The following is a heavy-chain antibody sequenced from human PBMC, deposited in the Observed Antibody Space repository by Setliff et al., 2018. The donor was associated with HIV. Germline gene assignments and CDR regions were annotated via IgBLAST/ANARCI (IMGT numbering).Heavy chain of an antibody. CDR1: GDSVSGYY. CDR2: VHSSATS. D-gene: IGHD6-13*01. CDR3: ARDRIEVIAETPHDVFDI. J-gene: IGHJ3*02. Sequence: SETLSLTCAVPGDSVSGYYWSWIRQSAGRGLEWIGRVHSSATSNYNPSLKGRVAMSVDTAKNQFSLKLTSVSAADTAVYFCARDRIEVIAETPHDVFDIWGRGTMGTVSS. V-gene: IGHV4-4*07.